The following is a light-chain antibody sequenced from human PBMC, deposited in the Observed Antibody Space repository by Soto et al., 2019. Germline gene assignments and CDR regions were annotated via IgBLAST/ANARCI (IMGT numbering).Light chain of an antibody. CDR3: QQSYSTPAT. V-gene: IGKV1-39*01. CDR1: QSISSY. J-gene: IGKJ5*01. CDR2: AAS. Sequence: DLQMTQSPSSLSASVGDRVTITCRASQSISSYLNWYQQKPGKAPKLLIYAASSLQSGVPSRFSGSGSGTDFTLTISSLQPADFATYYCQQSYSTPATFGQGTRLEIK.